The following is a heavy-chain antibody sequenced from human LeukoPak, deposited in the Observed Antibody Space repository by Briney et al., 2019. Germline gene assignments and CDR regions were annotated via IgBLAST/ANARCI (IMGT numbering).Heavy chain of an antibody. CDR3: ARVLAAAGTFGGYYFDY. CDR1: GFTVSSNY. V-gene: IGHV3-53*01. D-gene: IGHD6-13*01. CDR2: IYSGGST. Sequence: GGSLRLSCAASGFTVSSNYMSWVGQGPGKGLEWVSVIYSGGSTYYADSVKGRFTISRDNSKNTLYLQMNSLRAEDTAVYYCARVLAAAGTFGGYYFDYWGQGTLVTVSS. J-gene: IGHJ4*02.